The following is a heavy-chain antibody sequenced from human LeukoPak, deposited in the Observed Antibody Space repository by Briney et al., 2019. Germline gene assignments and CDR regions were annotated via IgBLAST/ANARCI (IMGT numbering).Heavy chain of an antibody. D-gene: IGHD1-26*01. CDR2: ISDDGDST. J-gene: IGHJ4*02. Sequence: GGSLRLSCAASGFTFSSHAMNWVRQAPGKGLEWVSGISDDGDSTYYTDSVKGRFSISRDNSKNTLYLQMNRLRAEDTAVYYCAKTKLTSYIFDNWGQGALVTVSS. CDR1: GFTFSSHA. CDR3: AKTKLTSYIFDN. V-gene: IGHV3-23*01.